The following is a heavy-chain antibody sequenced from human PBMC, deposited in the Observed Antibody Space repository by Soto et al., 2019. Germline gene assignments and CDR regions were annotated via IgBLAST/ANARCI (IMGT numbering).Heavy chain of an antibody. CDR1: GGSISSYY. Sequence: SETLSLTCTVSGGSISSYYWSWIRQPPGKGLEWIGYIYYSGSTNYNPSLKSRVTISVDTSKNQFSLKLSSVTAADTAVYYCARVLLPGNYVDYWGQGTLVTVSS. D-gene: IGHD2-15*01. V-gene: IGHV4-59*01. CDR3: ARVLLPGNYVDY. CDR2: IYYSGST. J-gene: IGHJ4*02.